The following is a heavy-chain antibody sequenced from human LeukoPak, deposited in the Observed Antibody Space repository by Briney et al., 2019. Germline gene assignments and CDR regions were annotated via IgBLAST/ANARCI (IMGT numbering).Heavy chain of an antibody. Sequence: RASVKVSCKASGYTFTSYGISWVRKAPGQGLEWMGWISAYNGNTNYAQKLQGRVTMTTDTSTSTAYMELRSLRSDDTAVYYCARFRSSIAARVADYWGQGTLVTVSS. CDR1: GYTFTSYG. CDR3: ARFRSSIAARVADY. D-gene: IGHD6-6*01. CDR2: ISAYNGNT. V-gene: IGHV1-18*01. J-gene: IGHJ4*02.